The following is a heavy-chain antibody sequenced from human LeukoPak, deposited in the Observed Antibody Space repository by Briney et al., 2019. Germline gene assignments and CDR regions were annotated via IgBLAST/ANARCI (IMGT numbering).Heavy chain of an antibody. CDR1: GFTVSSNY. CDR3: ARAGGARRYFDY. CDR2: IYSGGST. V-gene: IGHV3-53*01. D-gene: IGHD3-10*01. J-gene: IGHJ4*02. Sequence: GGSLRLSCAAFGFTVSSNYMSWVRQAPGKGLEWVSVIYSGGSTYYADSVKGRFTISRDNSKNTLYLQMNSLRAEDTAVYYCARAGGARRYFDYWGQGTLVTVSS.